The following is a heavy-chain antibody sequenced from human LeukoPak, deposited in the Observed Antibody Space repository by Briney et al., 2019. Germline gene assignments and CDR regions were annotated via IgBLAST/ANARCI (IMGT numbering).Heavy chain of an antibody. J-gene: IGHJ3*02. CDR3: ARDRANPAAAGTVVAFDI. CDR2: INPNSGGT. CDR1: GYTFTGYY. V-gene: IGHV1-2*04. D-gene: IGHD6-13*01. Sequence: ASVKVSCKASGYTFTGYYMDWVRQAPGQGLEWMGWINPNSGGTNYAQKFQGWVTMTRDTSISTAYMELSRLRSDDTAVYYCARDRANPAAAGTVVAFDIWGQGTMVTVSS.